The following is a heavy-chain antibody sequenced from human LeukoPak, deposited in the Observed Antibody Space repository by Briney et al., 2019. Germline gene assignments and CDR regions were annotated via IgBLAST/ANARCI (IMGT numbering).Heavy chain of an antibody. V-gene: IGHV1-18*01. D-gene: IGHD5-24*01. Sequence: AAVKVSCKASGYTFTSYGISWVRPAPGQGLEGMGWISAYNGNTNYAQKLQGRVTMTTDTSTSTAYMELRSLRSDDTAVYYCARGSRRDGYNWGAVYWGQGTLVTVSS. CDR3: ARGSRRDGYNWGAVY. CDR1: GYTFTSYG. J-gene: IGHJ4*02. CDR2: ISAYNGNT.